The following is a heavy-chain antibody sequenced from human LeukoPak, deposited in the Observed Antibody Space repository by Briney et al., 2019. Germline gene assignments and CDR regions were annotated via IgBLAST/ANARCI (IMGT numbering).Heavy chain of an antibody. Sequence: PGGSLRLSCAASGLNFNNAWMSWVRLAPGKGLEWVGRIKSKTDGGTADYAAPVKGRFTISRDDSKNMVFLRMNSLKIADTALYFCATEADTAMALPKNWGQGTLVTVSS. CDR1: GLNFNNAW. CDR2: IKSKTDGGTA. CDR3: ATEADTAMALPKN. V-gene: IGHV3-15*01. D-gene: IGHD5-18*01. J-gene: IGHJ4*02.